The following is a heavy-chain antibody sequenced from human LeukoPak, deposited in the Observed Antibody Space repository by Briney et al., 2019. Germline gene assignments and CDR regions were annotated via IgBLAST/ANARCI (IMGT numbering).Heavy chain of an antibody. CDR3: ARGEDYYDSSGYVHY. CDR1: GGTFSSYA. J-gene: IGHJ4*02. D-gene: IGHD3-22*01. CDR2: IIPIFGTA. Sequence: SVKVSCKASGGTFSSYAISWVRQAPGQGLEWMGGIIPIFGTANYAQKFQGRVTITADEFTSTAYMELSSLRSEDTAVYYCARGEDYYDSSGYVHYWGQGTLVTVSS. V-gene: IGHV1-69*13.